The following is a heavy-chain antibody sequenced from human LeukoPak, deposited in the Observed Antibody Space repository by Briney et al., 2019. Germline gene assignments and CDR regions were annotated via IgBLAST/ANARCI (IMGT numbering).Heavy chain of an antibody. V-gene: IGHV4-59*01. CDR1: GGSISSYY. CDR2: IYYSGST. Sequence: SETLSLTCTVSGGSISSYYWSWIRQTPGKGLEWMGYIYYSGSTNYNPSLKSRVTISVDTSKNQFSLKLSSVTAADTAVYYCARRAEYCSSTSCYINFDYWGQGTLVTVSS. J-gene: IGHJ4*02. CDR3: ARRAEYCSSTSCYINFDY. D-gene: IGHD2-2*02.